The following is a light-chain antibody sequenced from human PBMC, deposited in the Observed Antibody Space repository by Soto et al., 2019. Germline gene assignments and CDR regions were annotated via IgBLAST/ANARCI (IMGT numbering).Light chain of an antibody. CDR1: NLGDKY. J-gene: IGLJ1*01. V-gene: IGLV3-1*01. CDR3: QAWDSSTAPYV. CDR2: QDS. Sequence: SYELTQPPSVSVSPGQTASITCSGDNLGDKYACWYQQKPGQSPVLVIFQDSKRPSGIPERFSGSNSGNTATLTISGTQAMDEADYYWQAWDSSTAPYVFGTGTKLTVL.